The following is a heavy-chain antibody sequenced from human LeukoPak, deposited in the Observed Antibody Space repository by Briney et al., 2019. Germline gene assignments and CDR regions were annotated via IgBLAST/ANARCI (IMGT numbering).Heavy chain of an antibody. Sequence: PSRTLSLTCTVSGGSISSGGYYWSWIRQHPGKGLEWIGYIYYSGSTYYDPSLKSRVTISVDTSKNQFSLKLSSVTAADTAVYYCAASSSDAFDIWGQGTMVTVSS. J-gene: IGHJ3*02. CDR3: AASSSDAFDI. CDR2: IYYSGST. CDR1: GGSISSGGYY. V-gene: IGHV4-31*03. D-gene: IGHD6-6*01.